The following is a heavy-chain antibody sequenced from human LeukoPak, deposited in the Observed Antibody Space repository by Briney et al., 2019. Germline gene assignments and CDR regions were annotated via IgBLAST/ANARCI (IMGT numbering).Heavy chain of an antibody. J-gene: IGHJ4*02. Sequence: SVKVSCKASGGTFSSYAISWVRQAPGQGLEWMGRIIPIFGTANYAQKFQGRVTITTDEPTSTAYMELSSLRSEDTAVYYCARGKAPGYFDYWGQGTLVTVSS. CDR3: ARGKAPGYFDY. CDR1: GGTFSSYA. CDR2: IIPIFGTA. V-gene: IGHV1-69*05.